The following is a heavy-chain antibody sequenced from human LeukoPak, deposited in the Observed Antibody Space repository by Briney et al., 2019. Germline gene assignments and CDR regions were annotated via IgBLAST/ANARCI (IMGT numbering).Heavy chain of an antibody. CDR1: RFTVSSNY. J-gene: IGHJ2*01. CDR3: ARDLGYWYFDL. Sequence: GGSLRLSCGVSRFTVSSNYMSWVRQAPGKGLEWVSVISGGGYYTYYADSVKGRFTISRDISKNTLYLQMNSLRAEDTALYYCARDLGYWYFDLWGRGSLVTVSS. CDR2: ISGGGYYT. V-gene: IGHV3-53*01.